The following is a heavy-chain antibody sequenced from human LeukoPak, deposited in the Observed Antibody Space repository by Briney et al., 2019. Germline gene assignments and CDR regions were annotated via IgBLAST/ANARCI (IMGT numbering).Heavy chain of an antibody. CDR2: INSDGSST. Sequence: GGSLRLSCAASGFTVSSNYMSWVRQAPGKGLVWVSRINSDGSSTSYADSVKGRFTISRDDAKNTLYPQMNSLRAEDTAVYYCARESSVGAHKAFDYWGQGTLVTVSS. CDR1: GFTVSSNY. J-gene: IGHJ4*02. D-gene: IGHD1-26*01. CDR3: ARESSVGAHKAFDY. V-gene: IGHV3-74*01.